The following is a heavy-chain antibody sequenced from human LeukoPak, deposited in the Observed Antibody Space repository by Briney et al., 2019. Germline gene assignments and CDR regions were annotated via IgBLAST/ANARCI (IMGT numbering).Heavy chain of an antibody. CDR3: AREVTFNYYYYGMDV. CDR2: IYYSGST. Sequence: SETLSLTCTVSGGSISSGGYYWSWIRQHPGKGLEWIGYIYYSGSTYYNPSPKSRVTISVDTSKNQFSLKLSSVTAADTAVYYCAREVTFNYYYYGMDVWGQGTTVTVSS. CDR1: GGSISSGGYY. V-gene: IGHV4-31*03. J-gene: IGHJ6*02.